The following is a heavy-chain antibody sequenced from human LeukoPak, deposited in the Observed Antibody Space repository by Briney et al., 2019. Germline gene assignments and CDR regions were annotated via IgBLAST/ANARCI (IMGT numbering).Heavy chain of an antibody. CDR2: IWYDGSNK. CDR1: GFTFSSYG. CDR3: AKDFDRLYGRAPLFDP. J-gene: IGHJ5*02. Sequence: GGSLRRSCAASGFTFSSYGMHWVRQAPGKGLEWVAVIWYDGSNKYYADSVKGRFTISRDNSKNTLYLQMNSLRAEDTAVYYCAKDFDRLYGRAPLFDPWGQGTLVTVSS. V-gene: IGHV3-33*06. D-gene: IGHD1-26*01.